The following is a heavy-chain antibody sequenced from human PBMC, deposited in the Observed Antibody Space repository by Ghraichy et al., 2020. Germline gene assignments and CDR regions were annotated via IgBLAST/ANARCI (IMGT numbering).Heavy chain of an antibody. CDR2: ISEIGST. CDR3: ARVFRRKSIGVVIPYYYYGLDG. Sequence: SETLSLTCAVSGGSISKNNWFSWVRQSPGKGLEWIGEISEIGSTDYNPSLKSRVTISVDKSKNQFSLKLNSVTAADTAVYYCARVFRRKSIGVVIPYYYYGLDGWGQGTSVTVSS. J-gene: IGHJ6*02. D-gene: IGHD3-16*01. CDR1: GGSISKNNW. V-gene: IGHV4-4*02.